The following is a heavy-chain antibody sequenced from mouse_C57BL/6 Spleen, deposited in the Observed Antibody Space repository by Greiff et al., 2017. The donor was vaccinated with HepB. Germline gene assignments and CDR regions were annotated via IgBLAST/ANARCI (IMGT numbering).Heavy chain of an antibody. CDR1: GYTFTSYW. D-gene: IGHD2-5*01. CDR3: ARGISNSWFDY. CDR2: IYPGSGST. V-gene: IGHV1-55*01. Sequence: QVHVKQPGAELVKPGASVKMSCKASGYTFTSYWITWVKQRPGQGLEWIGDIYPGSGSTNYNEKFKSKATLTVDTSSSTAYMQLSSLTSEDSAVYYCARGISNSWFDYWGQGTTLTVSS. J-gene: IGHJ2*01.